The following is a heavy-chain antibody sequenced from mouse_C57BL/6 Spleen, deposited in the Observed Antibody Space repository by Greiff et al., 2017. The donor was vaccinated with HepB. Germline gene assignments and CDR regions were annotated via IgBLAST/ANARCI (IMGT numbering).Heavy chain of an antibody. CDR3: ARGITVVAHWYFDV. J-gene: IGHJ1*03. V-gene: IGHV1-39*01. D-gene: IGHD1-1*01. CDR1: GYSFTDYN. CDR2: INPNYGTT. Sequence: VQLQQSGPELVKPGASVKISCKASGYSFTDYNMNWVKQSNGKSLEWIGVINPNYGTTSYNQKFKGKATLTVDQSSSTAYMQLNSLTSEDSAVYSCARGITVVAHWYFDVWGTGTTVTVAS.